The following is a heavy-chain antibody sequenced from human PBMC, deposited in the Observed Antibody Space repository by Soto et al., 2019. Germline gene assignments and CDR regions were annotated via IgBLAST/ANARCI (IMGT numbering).Heavy chain of an antibody. CDR3: AHRPTSTDDFCFDY. D-gene: IGHD2-21*02. V-gene: IGHV2-5*01. J-gene: IGHJ4*02. Sequence: QITLTESGPTLVTPTQTLTLTCSFSGFSLTTSGVAVGWFRQPPGKAPEWLALFYWNDYKRYTPSLSSRLTVPGDSSKDQGVRTLANVDPVDSVTYYCAHRPTSTDDFCFDYWGQGTLVTVSS. CDR2: FYWNDYK. CDR1: GFSLTTSGVA.